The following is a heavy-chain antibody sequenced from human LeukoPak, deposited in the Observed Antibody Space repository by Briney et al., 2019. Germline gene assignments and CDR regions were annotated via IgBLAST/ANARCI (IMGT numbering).Heavy chain of an antibody. CDR1: GGSFSGYY. Sequence: TSETLSLTCAVYGGSFSGYYWSWIRQPPGKGLEWIGEINHSGSTNYNPSLKSRVTISVDTSKNQFPLKLSSVTAADTAVYYCARAFTIFGVVIRYYFDYWGQGTLVTVSS. CDR2: INHSGST. V-gene: IGHV4-34*01. J-gene: IGHJ4*02. D-gene: IGHD3-3*01. CDR3: ARAFTIFGVVIRYYFDY.